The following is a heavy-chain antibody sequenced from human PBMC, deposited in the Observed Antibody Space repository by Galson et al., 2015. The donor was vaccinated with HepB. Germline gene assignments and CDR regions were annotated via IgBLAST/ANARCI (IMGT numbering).Heavy chain of an antibody. CDR2: IIPIFGTA. Sequence: SVKVSCKASGGTFSSYAISWVRQAPGQGLEWMGGIIPIFGTANYAQKFQGRVTITADESTSTAYMELSSLRSEDTAVYYCARGAGTISLDAFDIWGRGTMVTVSS. CDR3: ARGAGTISLDAFDI. J-gene: IGHJ3*02. CDR1: GGTFSSYA. V-gene: IGHV1-69*13. D-gene: IGHD1-7*01.